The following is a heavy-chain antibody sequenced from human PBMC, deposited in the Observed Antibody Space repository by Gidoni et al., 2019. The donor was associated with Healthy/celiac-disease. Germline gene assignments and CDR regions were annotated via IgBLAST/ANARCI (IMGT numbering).Heavy chain of an antibody. CDR2: INPSGGST. J-gene: IGHJ6*03. Sequence: QVQLVQSGAEVKKPGASVKVSCKASGYPFTSYYMHWVRQAPGQGLEWMGIINPSGGSTSYAQKFQGRVTMTRDTSTSTVYMELSSLRSEDTAVYYCAVLSAARDYYMDVWGKGTTVTVSS. CDR3: AVLSAARDYYMDV. V-gene: IGHV1-46*01. CDR1: GYPFTSYY. D-gene: IGHD2-15*01.